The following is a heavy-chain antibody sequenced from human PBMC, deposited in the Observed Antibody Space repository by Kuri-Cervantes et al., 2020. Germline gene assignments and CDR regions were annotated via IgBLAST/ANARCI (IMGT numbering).Heavy chain of an antibody. CDR1: GDAMNTYY. CDR2: MYYRGSS. CDR3: ARLTVGLQEGDPDYYGMDV. J-gene: IGHJ6*02. D-gene: IGHD3-9*01. V-gene: IGHV4-59*08. Sequence: GSLRLSCNVSGDAMNTYYWSWIRQPPGRGLEWIGYMYYRGSSTFNPSLKRRVTMSVDTSKNQFSLKLTSVTAADTAVYYCARLTVGLQEGDPDYYGMDVWAKGPWSPSP.